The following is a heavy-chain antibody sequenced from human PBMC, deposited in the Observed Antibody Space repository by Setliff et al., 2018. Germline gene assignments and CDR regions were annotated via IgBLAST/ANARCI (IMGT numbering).Heavy chain of an antibody. CDR1: GGSISSHY. CDR2: IYHSGST. Sequence: SETLSLTCTVSGGSISSHYWSWIRQPPGKGLEWIGYIYHSGSTNYNPSLKSRVTISVETSKNQFSLKLSSVTAADTAVYYCARGRFEGYYNFWSGYLGFDYWGQGTLVTVSS. D-gene: IGHD3-3*01. J-gene: IGHJ4*02. CDR3: ARGRFEGYYNFWSGYLGFDY. V-gene: IGHV4-59*11.